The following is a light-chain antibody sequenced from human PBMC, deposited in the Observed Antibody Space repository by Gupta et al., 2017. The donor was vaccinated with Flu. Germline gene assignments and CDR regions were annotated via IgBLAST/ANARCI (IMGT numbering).Light chain of an antibody. J-gene: IGKJ3*01. CDR2: AAS. Sequence: ILLTHSPVTLSLSPGERATLSCGARQRISSRYLAWYQQKLGQAPRLLIYAASSWANGVPDRFSGSGSGTEFTLTISRLEPEDFAVYYCQHDSSSIFTFGLGTKVDIK. CDR1: QRISSRY. CDR3: QHDSSSIFT. V-gene: IGKV3-20*01.